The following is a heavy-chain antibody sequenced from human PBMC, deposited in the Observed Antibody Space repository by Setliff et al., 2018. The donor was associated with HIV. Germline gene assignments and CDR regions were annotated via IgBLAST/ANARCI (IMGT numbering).Heavy chain of an antibody. CDR1: GGSISSGGYY. D-gene: IGHD3-10*01. Sequence: TLSLTCTVSGGSISSGGYYWSWIRHHPGKGLEWIGYIHYSGNTYYNPSLKSRLTISVDTSKNQFSLKLTSVTAADTAVYYCARRIDNSGTFPDKNWFDTWGQGSLVTVSS. CDR3: ARRIDNSGTFPDKNWFDT. J-gene: IGHJ5*02. CDR2: IHYSGNT. V-gene: IGHV4-31*03.